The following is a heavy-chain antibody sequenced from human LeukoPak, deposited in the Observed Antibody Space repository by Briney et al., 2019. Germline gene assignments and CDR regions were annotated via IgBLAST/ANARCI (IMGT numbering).Heavy chain of an antibody. J-gene: IGHJ4*02. CDR1: GYTFTGQY. Sequence: ASVKVSCKTSGYTFTGQYLHWVRQAPGQGLEWMGWINPNSGGTKSAQNFQGRVTLTRDTSISTAYMELSSLRSDDTAVYYCARAPSTGDYWGQGTLVTVSS. V-gene: IGHV1-2*02. D-gene: IGHD1-1*01. CDR3: ARAPSTGDY. CDR2: INPNSGGT.